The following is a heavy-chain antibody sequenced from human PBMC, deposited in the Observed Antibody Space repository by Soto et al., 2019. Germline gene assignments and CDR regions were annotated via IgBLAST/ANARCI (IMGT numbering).Heavy chain of an antibody. Sequence: SETLSLTCAVSGGSISSGDYSWNWIRQPPGKGLECIGYIYSGGITNYNPSLESRVTFSIDTSNSQFSLRLSSVTAADTAVYFCARAGNYDVLSGRMYYFDSWGQGTPVTVSS. D-gene: IGHD3-3*01. J-gene: IGHJ4*02. V-gene: IGHV4-30-2*01. CDR2: IYSGGIT. CDR1: GGSISSGDYS. CDR3: ARAGNYDVLSGRMYYFDS.